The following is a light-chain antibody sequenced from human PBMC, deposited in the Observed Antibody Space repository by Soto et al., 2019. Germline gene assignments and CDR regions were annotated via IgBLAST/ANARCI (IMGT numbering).Light chain of an antibody. Sequence: DIPLTQSPSTLSASLGDTVTITCRASQTVNTWLAWYQQKPGQAPKLLIYKESTLQSGVPSRFSGRGSGTEFTLTINSLQPDDFATYYCQQYNQWYSGGQGTNREIK. V-gene: IGKV1-5*03. J-gene: IGKJ2*03. CDR2: KES. CDR3: QQYNQWYS. CDR1: QTVNTW.